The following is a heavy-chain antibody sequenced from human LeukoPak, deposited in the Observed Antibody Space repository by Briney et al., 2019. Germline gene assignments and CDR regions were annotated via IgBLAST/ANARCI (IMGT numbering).Heavy chain of an antibody. CDR1: GGSISSSNW. CDR3: ARVDGYCSSTSCLSLRGHRYNRFDP. CDR2: IYHSGST. Sequence: SGTLSLTCAVSGGSISSSNWWSWVRQPPGKGLEWIGEIYHSGSTNYNPSLKSRVTISVDKSKNQFSLKLSSVTAADTAVYYCARVDGYCSSTSCLSLRGHRYNRFDPWGQGTLVTVSS. J-gene: IGHJ5*02. D-gene: IGHD2-2*03. V-gene: IGHV4-4*02.